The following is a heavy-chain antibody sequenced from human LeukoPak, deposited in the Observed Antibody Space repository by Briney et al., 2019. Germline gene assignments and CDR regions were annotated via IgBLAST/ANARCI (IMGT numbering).Heavy chain of an antibody. CDR1: GFTFSSYA. J-gene: IGHJ6*03. D-gene: IGHD3-16*01. Sequence: PGGSLRLSCAASGFTFSSYAMHWVRQAPGKGLEWVAVISYDGSNKYYADSVKGRFTISRDNSKKTLYLEMNSLRIEDTAVYFCAKGMLTYYYLDVWGKGTTVIVSS. CDR3: AKGMLTYYYLDV. CDR2: ISYDGSNK. V-gene: IGHV3-30-3*01.